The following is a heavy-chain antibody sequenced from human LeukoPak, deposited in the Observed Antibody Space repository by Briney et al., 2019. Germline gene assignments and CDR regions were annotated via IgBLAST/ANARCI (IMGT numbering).Heavy chain of an antibody. Sequence: NSSETLSLTCTVSGGSISSYYWSWIRQPAGKGLEWIGRIYTSGSTNYNPSLKSRVTMSVDTSKNQFSLKLSSVTAADTAVYYCARTFWSGYYPALNFDYWGQGTLVTVSS. J-gene: IGHJ4*02. CDR2: IYTSGST. CDR1: GGSISSYY. CDR3: ARTFWSGYYPALNFDY. D-gene: IGHD3-3*01. V-gene: IGHV4-4*07.